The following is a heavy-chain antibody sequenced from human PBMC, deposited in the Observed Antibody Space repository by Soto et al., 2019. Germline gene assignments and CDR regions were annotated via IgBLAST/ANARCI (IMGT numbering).Heavy chain of an antibody. J-gene: IGHJ6*02. Sequence: QVQLVQSGAEVKKPGSSVKVSCKASGGTFSSYAISWVRQAPGQGLEWMGGIIPIFGTANYAQKFQGRVMIXXDXSXXTAYMELSSLRSEDTAVYYCARDQGYDGRYYGMDVWGQGTTVTVSS. V-gene: IGHV1-69*12. CDR1: GGTFSSYA. CDR3: ARDQGYDGRYYGMDV. CDR2: IIPIFGTA. D-gene: IGHD3-22*01.